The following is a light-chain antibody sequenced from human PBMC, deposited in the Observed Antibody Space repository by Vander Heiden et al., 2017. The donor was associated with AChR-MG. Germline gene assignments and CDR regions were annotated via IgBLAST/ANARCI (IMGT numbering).Light chain of an antibody. V-gene: IGKV3-11*01. J-gene: IGKJ1*01. CDR1: PSVLTF. Sequence: ELVLTPSPATLSSSPGERATPSSRADPSVLTFLAWYQHKPGQPHALLIYDASNRAPGIPARFRGSGSGTDFTLTISTLEPEDFAVYYCQQRYNWAPTFGQGTRVEL. CDR3: QQRYNWAPT. CDR2: DAS.